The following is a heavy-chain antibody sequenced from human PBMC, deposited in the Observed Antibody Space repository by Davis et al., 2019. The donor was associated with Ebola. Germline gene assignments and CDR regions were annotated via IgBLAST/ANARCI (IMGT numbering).Heavy chain of an antibody. J-gene: IGHJ6*04. CDR1: GYTFTNYY. CDR2: ISTYNGNT. D-gene: IGHD2-15*01. CDR3: ARLCSGGRCYSESYYHGMDV. Sequence: AASVKVSCKASGYTFTNYYMHWVRQAPGQGLEWMGWISTYNGNTKYAQKMQGRVTMTTDTSTSTVHMELKSLRSDDTAVYYCARLCSGGRCYSESYYHGMDVWGKGTTVTVSS. V-gene: IGHV1-18*04.